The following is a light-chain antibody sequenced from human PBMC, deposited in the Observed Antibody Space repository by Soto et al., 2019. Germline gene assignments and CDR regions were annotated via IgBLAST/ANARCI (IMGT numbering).Light chain of an antibody. CDR3: QQYHDFQYT. V-gene: IGKV1-5*03. CDR1: QSIGSG. Sequence: DFQMTQSPSTLSASVGDGVTITCRASQSIGSGLAWYQQQPGKAPKLLIYKATNLQRGVSSRFSGSGSGTDFSLTISSLQPADSATYYCQQYHDFQYTFGRGTKLEI. J-gene: IGKJ2*01. CDR2: KAT.